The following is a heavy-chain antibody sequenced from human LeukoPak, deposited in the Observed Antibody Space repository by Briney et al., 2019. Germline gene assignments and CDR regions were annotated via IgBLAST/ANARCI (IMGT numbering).Heavy chain of an antibody. V-gene: IGHV3-9*01. CDR1: GFTFDDYA. CDR3: AKVGHQWGEYDH. D-gene: IGHD3-10*01. CDR2: ISYNSNRI. Sequence: PGGSLRLSCAASGFTFDDYAMHWVRQAPGKGLEWVSGISYNSNRIDYADSVKGRFTISRDNAKSSLYLQMNGLTTEDTAFYYCAKVGHQWGEYDHWGQGVLVTVSS. J-gene: IGHJ4*02.